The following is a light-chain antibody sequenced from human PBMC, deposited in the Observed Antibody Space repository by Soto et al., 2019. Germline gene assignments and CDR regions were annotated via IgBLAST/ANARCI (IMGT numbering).Light chain of an antibody. J-gene: IGKJ2*01. V-gene: IGKV1-5*01. Sequence: DIQMTQSPSTLSASVGDRVTITCRASQSISSWLAWYQQKPGKAPKLLIYDASSVESGVPSRFSGSGSGTEFTLTISSLQPDDFATYYCQQYNRYTFGQGTKLEIK. CDR3: QQYNRYT. CDR1: QSISSW. CDR2: DAS.